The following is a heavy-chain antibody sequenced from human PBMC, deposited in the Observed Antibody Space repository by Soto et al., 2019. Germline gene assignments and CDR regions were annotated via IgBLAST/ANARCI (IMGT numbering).Heavy chain of an antibody. J-gene: IGHJ6*02. CDR2: IYYSGST. CDR1: GGSISGYY. D-gene: IGHD5-18*01. CDR3: ACRRVYSYGYGLDV. Sequence: SETLSLTCTVSGGSISGYYWSWIRKPPGKGLEWIEYIYYSGSTNYNPSLKSRVTRSLDTSKNQFSLKLSSVTTADTAVDDIACRRVYSYGYGLDVWGQGTTVTVSS. V-gene: IGHV4-59*01.